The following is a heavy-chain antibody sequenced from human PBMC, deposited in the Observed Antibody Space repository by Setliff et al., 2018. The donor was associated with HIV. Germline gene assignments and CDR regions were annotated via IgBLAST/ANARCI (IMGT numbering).Heavy chain of an antibody. CDR1: GFTFSSYW. V-gene: IGHV3-72*01. D-gene: IGHD3-22*01. CDR2: SRNKAKSYTT. Sequence: GGSLRLSCAASGFTFSSYWMYWVRQAPGKGLVWVSRSRNKAKSYTTEFAASVKGRFTISRDDSKNSLYLQMNSLKTEDTAVYYCTRATPDRSGYYYAADYWGQGILVTVSS. CDR3: TRATPDRSGYYYAADY. J-gene: IGHJ4*02.